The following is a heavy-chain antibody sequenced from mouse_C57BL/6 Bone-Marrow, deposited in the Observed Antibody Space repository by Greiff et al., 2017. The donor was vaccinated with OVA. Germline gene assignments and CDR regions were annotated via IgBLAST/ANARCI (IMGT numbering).Heavy chain of an antibody. CDR3: ARGRLYYGSSYYYFDY. CDR1: GYTFTSYW. V-gene: IGHV1-64*01. Sequence: QVQLQQPGAELVKPGASVKLSCKASGYTFTSYWMHWVKQRPGQGLEWIGMIHPNSGSTNYNEKFKSKATLTVDKSSSTAYMQLSSLTSEDSAVDYGARGRLYYGSSYYYFDYWGQGTTLTVSA. CDR2: IHPNSGST. J-gene: IGHJ2*01. D-gene: IGHD1-1*01.